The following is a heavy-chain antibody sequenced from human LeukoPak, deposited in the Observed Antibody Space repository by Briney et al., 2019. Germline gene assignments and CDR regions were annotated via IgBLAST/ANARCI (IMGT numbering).Heavy chain of an antibody. Sequence: TSETLSLTCTVSGYSISSGYYWGWIRQPPGKGLEWIGNIYHSGSTYYNPSLKSRVTISVDTSKNQFSLKLTSVNAADTAVYYCAREGYYGSGSNWFDPWGQGTLVAVSS. J-gene: IGHJ5*02. CDR3: AREGYYGSGSNWFDP. CDR1: GYSISSGYY. V-gene: IGHV4-38-2*02. CDR2: IYHSGST. D-gene: IGHD3-10*01.